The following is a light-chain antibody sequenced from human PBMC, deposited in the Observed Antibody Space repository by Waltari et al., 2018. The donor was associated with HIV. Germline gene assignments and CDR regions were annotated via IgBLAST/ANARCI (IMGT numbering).Light chain of an antibody. V-gene: IGLV2-23*01. Sequence: QFPLTHPASAPGSSGQWSTIPCPGTRSHVGSYHLVSWYQQHPGKAPTPMIYEASKRPSGVSDRFSGSKSGTTASLTISGLQAEDEADYYCCSYAGSSTWVFGGGTKLTVL. CDR1: RSHVGSYHL. J-gene: IGLJ3*02. CDR2: EAS. CDR3: CSYAGSSTWV.